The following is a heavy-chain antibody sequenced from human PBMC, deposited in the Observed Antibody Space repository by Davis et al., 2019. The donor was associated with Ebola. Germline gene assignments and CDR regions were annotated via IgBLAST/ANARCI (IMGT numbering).Heavy chain of an antibody. Sequence: AASVKVSCKASGYTFTSYDINWVRQATGQGLEGMGWMNPNSGNTGYAQKFQGRVTMTRNTSISTAYMELSSLRSEDTAVYYCAREAVYGGGPDYWGQGTLVTVSS. J-gene: IGHJ4*02. D-gene: IGHD4-23*01. V-gene: IGHV1-8*01. CDR3: AREAVYGGGPDY. CDR1: GYTFTSYD. CDR2: MNPNSGNT.